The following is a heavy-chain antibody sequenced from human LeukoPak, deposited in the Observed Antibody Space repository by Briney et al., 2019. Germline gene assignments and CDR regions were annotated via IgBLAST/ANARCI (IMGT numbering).Heavy chain of an antibody. D-gene: IGHD5-12*01. CDR3: GRYSGGYTWNYDYGIDV. V-gene: IGHV1-18*01. J-gene: IGHJ6*02. CDR1: GYTFTNYG. CDR2: ISAYNGDT. Sequence: ASVKVSCKASGYTFTNYGVSWVRQAPGQGLEWMGCISAYNGDTDYAQELQGRVTMTIDTSTGTAYMELRSLRSDDTAVYYCGRYSGGYTWNYDYGIDVWGQGTLVTVSS.